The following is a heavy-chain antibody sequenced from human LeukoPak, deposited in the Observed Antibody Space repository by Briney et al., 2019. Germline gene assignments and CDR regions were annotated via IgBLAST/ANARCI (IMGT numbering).Heavy chain of an antibody. CDR1: GGSISSSSYY. CDR2: IYYSGST. CDR3: ARDRLVVPAAMTEYYYYYMDV. Sequence: SETLSLTCTVSGGSISSSSYYWGWIRQPPGKGLEWIGSIYYSGSTYYNPSLKSRVTISVDTSKNQFSLKLSSVTAADTAVYYCARDRLVVPAAMTEYYYYYMDVWGKGTTVTVSS. D-gene: IGHD2-2*01. J-gene: IGHJ6*03. V-gene: IGHV4-39*07.